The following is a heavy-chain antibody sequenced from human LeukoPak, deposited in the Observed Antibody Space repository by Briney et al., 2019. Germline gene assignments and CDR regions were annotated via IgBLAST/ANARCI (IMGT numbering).Heavy chain of an antibody. D-gene: IGHD2-2*01. CDR2: ISSSSSTI. CDR3: ARTADCSSTSCYYQGAFDI. Sequence: GGSLRLSCAASGFTFSSYSMNWVRQAPGKGLKWVSYISSSSSTIYYADSVKGRFTISRDNAKNSLYLQMNSLRAEDTAVYYCARTADCSSTSCYYQGAFDIWGQGTMVTVSS. V-gene: IGHV3-48*01. J-gene: IGHJ3*02. CDR1: GFTFSSYS.